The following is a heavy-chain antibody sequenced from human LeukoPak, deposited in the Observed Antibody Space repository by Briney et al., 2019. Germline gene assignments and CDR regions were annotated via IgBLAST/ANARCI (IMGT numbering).Heavy chain of an antibody. J-gene: IGHJ4*02. Sequence: GGSLRLSCAASGFTFDDYAMHWVRQAPGKGLERVSGISWNSGSIGYADSVKGRFTISRDNAKNSLYLQMNSLRAEDTALYYCAKAILDMTTVTSFDYWGQGTLVTVSS. CDR3: AKAILDMTTVTSFDY. CDR1: GFTFDDYA. V-gene: IGHV3-9*01. D-gene: IGHD4-17*01. CDR2: ISWNSGSI.